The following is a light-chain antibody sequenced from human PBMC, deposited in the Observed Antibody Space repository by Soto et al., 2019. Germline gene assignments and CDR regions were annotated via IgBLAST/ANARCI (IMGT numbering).Light chain of an antibody. V-gene: IGKV3-20*01. Sequence: EIVLMQSPGTLSLSPGERATLSCRARQTVNNNYLAWYQQKPGQAPRLLIDGASSRATGIPDRFSGSGSVTDFTLTISRLEPEDFAGYYCQQYGTSPPLTFGGGTKVEIK. J-gene: IGKJ4*01. CDR2: GAS. CDR1: QTVNNNY. CDR3: QQYGTSPPLT.